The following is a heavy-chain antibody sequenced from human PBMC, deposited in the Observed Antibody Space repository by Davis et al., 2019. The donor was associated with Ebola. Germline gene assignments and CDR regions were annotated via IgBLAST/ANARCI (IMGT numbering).Heavy chain of an antibody. CDR3: ARLRGPKAASGTERYNLDY. Sequence: MPGGSLRLSCTVSGDSFSTYYWSWLRQPPGKGLEWIGYIYYSGSANYNPSLKSRVTISIDTSKTHFSLRLTSVTAADTAVYYCARLRGPKAASGTERYNLDYWGQGTPVTVSS. CDR2: IYYSGSA. V-gene: IGHV4-59*01. CDR1: GDSFSTYY. D-gene: IGHD6-13*01. J-gene: IGHJ4*02.